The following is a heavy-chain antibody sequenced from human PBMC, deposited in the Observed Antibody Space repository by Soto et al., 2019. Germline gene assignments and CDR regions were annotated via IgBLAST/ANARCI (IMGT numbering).Heavy chain of an antibody. CDR3: ARGRDGYNFPHLFDH. CDR2: IYHSGST. CDR1: GGSISSGGYS. Sequence: QSLTCAVSGGSISSGGYSWSWIRQPPGKGLEWIGYIYHSGSTYYNPSLKSRVTISVYRSKNQFSLKLSSVTAADTAVYYCARGRDGYNFPHLFDHWGQGTLVTVSS. D-gene: IGHD5-12*01. J-gene: IGHJ5*02. V-gene: IGHV4-30-2*01.